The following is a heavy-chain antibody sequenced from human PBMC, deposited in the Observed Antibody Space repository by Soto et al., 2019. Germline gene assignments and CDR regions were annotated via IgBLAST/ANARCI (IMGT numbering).Heavy chain of an antibody. V-gene: IGHV3-7*02. CDR1: GFTFSSSW. D-gene: IGHD2-8*02. Sequence: EMQLVESGGALVQPGGSLRLSCAASGFTFSSSWMAWVRQAPGKGLEWAANINPEGSAEYYVDSVKGRFTISRDNAKNSLYLQMNSLRLEDTALYYCARHGVWCFDFWGQGTLVSISS. CDR3: ARHGVWCFDF. J-gene: IGHJ4*02. CDR2: INPEGSAE.